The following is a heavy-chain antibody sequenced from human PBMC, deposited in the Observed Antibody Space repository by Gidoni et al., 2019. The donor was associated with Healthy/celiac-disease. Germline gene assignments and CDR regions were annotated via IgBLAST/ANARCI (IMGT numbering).Heavy chain of an antibody. J-gene: IGHJ6*02. CDR1: GFPFSSFE. V-gene: IGHV3-48*03. Sequence: EVQLVESGGGLVQPGGSLRLSCAASGFPFSSFEMNWVRQAPGKGLEWVSYIRSSGSTIYYADSVKGRFTISRDNAKNSLYLQMNSLRAEDTAVYYGARDDIVVVVAATPEFYYYGMDVWGQGTTVTVSS. CDR3: ARDDIVVVVAATPEFYYYGMDV. D-gene: IGHD2-15*01. CDR2: IRSSGSTI.